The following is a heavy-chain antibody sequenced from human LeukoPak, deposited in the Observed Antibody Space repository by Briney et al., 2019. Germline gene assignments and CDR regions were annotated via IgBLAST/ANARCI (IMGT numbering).Heavy chain of an antibody. CDR2: ISAYNGNT. D-gene: IGHD1-26*01. CDR1: GYTFTSYD. V-gene: IGHV1-18*01. Sequence: GASVKVSCKASGYTFTSYDINWVRQAPGQGLEWMGWISAYNGNTNYAQKLQGRVTMTTDTSTSTAYMELRSLRSDDTAVYYCARVVVGATIRYYYGMDVWGQGTTVTVSS. J-gene: IGHJ6*02. CDR3: ARVVVGATIRYYYGMDV.